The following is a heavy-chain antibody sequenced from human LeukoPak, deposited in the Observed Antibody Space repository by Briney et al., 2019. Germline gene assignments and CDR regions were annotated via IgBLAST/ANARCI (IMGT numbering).Heavy chain of an antibody. Sequence: SETLSLTCAVYGGSFSGYYWSWIRQPPGKGLEWIGEINHSGSTNYNPSLKSRVTISVDTSKTQFSLKLSSVTAADTAVYYCARDRTTPNPPDDYGDYVGIPGYYYYMDVWGKGTTVTVSS. J-gene: IGHJ6*03. D-gene: IGHD4-17*01. CDR2: INHSGST. CDR3: ARDRTTPNPPDDYGDYVGIPGYYYYMDV. V-gene: IGHV4-34*01. CDR1: GGSFSGYY.